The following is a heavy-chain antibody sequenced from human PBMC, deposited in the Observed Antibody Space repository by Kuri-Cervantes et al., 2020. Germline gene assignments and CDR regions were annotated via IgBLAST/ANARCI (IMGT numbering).Heavy chain of an antibody. CDR1: GGSMSGAYY. Sequence: SETLSLTCTVSGGSMSGAYYWGWVRQPPGKGLEYIGYIKYTGDTYYNATLKSRLTISLDTSRNQFSLMVTSVTATDTAVYYCARLAYYYDSSGYLEREAFDIWGQGTMVTVSS. CDR3: ARLAYYYDSSGYLEREAFDI. V-gene: IGHV4-30-4*08. J-gene: IGHJ3*02. CDR2: IKYTGDT. D-gene: IGHD3-22*01.